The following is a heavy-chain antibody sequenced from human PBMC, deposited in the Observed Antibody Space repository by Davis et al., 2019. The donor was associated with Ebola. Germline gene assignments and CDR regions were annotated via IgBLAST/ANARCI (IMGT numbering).Heavy chain of an antibody. Sequence: SETLSLTCAVYGGSFSGYYWSWIRQPPGKGLEWIGEINHSGSTNYNPSLKSRVTISVDTSKNQFSLKLSSVTAADTAVYYCARQPTVSDFDYWGQGTLVTVFS. CDR3: ARQPTVSDFDY. D-gene: IGHD4-17*01. V-gene: IGHV4-34*01. J-gene: IGHJ4*02. CDR1: GGSFSGYY. CDR2: INHSGST.